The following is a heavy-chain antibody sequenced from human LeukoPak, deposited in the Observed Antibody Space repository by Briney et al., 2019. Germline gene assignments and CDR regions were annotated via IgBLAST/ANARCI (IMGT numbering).Heavy chain of an antibody. Sequence: PSETLSLTCTVSGGSTSSGSYYWSWIRQPAGKGLEWIGRIYTSGSTNYNPSLKSRVTISVDTSKNQFSLQLNSVTPEDTAVYYCARDPTEGDGYFDYWGQGTLVTVSS. V-gene: IGHV4-61*02. CDR3: ARDPTEGDGYFDY. D-gene: IGHD2-21*01. CDR1: GGSTSSGSYY. J-gene: IGHJ4*02. CDR2: IYTSGST.